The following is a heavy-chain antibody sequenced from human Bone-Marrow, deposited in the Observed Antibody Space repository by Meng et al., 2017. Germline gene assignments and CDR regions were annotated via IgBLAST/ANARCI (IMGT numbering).Heavy chain of an antibody. J-gene: IGHJ4*02. CDR2: NNHSGST. V-gene: IGHV4-34*01. CDR3: ARGRKSTAGWIQLWKLAY. CDR1: RRSFSCYY. Sequence: QEWVARLLNPSETLSLTCAAYRRSFSCYYWSRQHQPPGKGLEWNGENNHSGSTNYSPSRKSRVTISVDTSKNQFSLKLGSVTAADTAVYYCARGRKSTAGWIQLWKLAYWGQGTLVTVSS. D-gene: IGHD5-18*01.